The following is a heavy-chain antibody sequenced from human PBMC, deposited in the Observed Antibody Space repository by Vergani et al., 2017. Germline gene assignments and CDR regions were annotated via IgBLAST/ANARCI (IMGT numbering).Heavy chain of an antibody. Sequence: QVQLQESGPGLVKPSETLSLTCTVSGGSISSYYCSWIRQPPGKGLEWIWYIYTSGSTNYNPSLKSRVTISVDTSKNQFSLKLSSVTAAETAVYYWARLGLQDWFDPWGQGTLVTVSS. J-gene: IGHJ5*02. CDR1: GGSISSYY. V-gene: IGHV4-4*09. CDR3: ARLGLQDWFDP. CDR2: IYTSGST. D-gene: IGHD5-24*01.